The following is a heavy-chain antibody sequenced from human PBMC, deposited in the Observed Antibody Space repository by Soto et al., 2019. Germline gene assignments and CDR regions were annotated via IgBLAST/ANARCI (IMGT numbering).Heavy chain of an antibody. J-gene: IGHJ6*02. D-gene: IGHD1-26*01. V-gene: IGHV3-23*01. Sequence: QLGGSLRLSCAASGFTFSSYAMSWVRQAPGKGLEWVSAISGSGGSTYYADSVKGRFTISRDNSKNTLYLQMNSLRAEDTAVYYCGRGGLLLVYYYGMDVWGQGTTVTVSS. CDR3: GRGGLLLVYYYGMDV. CDR2: ISGSGGST. CDR1: GFTFSSYA.